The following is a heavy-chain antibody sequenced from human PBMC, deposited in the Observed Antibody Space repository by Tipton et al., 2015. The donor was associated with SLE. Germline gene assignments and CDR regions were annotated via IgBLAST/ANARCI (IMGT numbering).Heavy chain of an antibody. CDR2: VYYTGNT. Sequence: CTVSGGSISSSTYYWGWIRQPPGKGLEWIGSVYYTGNTYYNPSLQSRVTLSVDMSKNQFSLRLSSVTAADTGVYYCVKSVVVVSPRDYYYYMDVWGKGTTVTVSS. D-gene: IGHD2-15*01. J-gene: IGHJ6*03. V-gene: IGHV4-39*07. CDR1: GGSISSSTYY. CDR3: VKSVVVVSPRDYYYYMDV.